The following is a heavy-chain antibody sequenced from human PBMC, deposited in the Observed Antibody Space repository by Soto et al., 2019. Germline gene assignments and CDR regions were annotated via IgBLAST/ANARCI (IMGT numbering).Heavy chain of an antibody. V-gene: IGHV4-59*08. D-gene: IGHD2-21*02. J-gene: IGHJ4*02. CDR3: ARVGWRLIDY. Sequence: QVQLQESGPGLVKPSETLSLTCSVSGGSISSYYWCWIRQPPGKGLEWIGYIYYSGSTNYNPSLRSRVTISVDTSKNQFSLKLSSGTGADTAGYYCARVGWRLIDYWVQGTLVTVSS. CDR2: IYYSGST. CDR1: GGSISSYY.